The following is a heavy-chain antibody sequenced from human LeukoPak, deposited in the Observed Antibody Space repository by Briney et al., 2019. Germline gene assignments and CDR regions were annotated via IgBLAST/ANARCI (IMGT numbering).Heavy chain of an antibody. CDR3: ARGGWLVRDYYYYGMDV. V-gene: IGHV4-34*01. D-gene: IGHD6-19*01. CDR1: GGSFSGYY. Sequence: PSETLSLTCAVYGGSFSGYYWSWIRQPPGKGLEWIGEINHSGSTNYNPSLKRRVTISVDTSKNQFSLKLSSVTAADTAVYYCARGGWLVRDYYYYGMDVWGQGTTVTVSS. J-gene: IGHJ6*02. CDR2: INHSGST.